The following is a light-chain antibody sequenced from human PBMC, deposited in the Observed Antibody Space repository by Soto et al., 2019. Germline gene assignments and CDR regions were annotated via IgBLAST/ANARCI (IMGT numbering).Light chain of an antibody. Sequence: DIHMTHSPSALSASLGYRFTISGRASQTISDSLAWYQQKPGKAPDLLISDVSSLERGVASRFSGSGSGTEFTLTISSMQPDDFATYYCQQYHGYSRTFGQGTKVDIK. V-gene: IGKV1-5*01. CDR3: QQYHGYSRT. CDR1: QTISDS. J-gene: IGKJ1*01. CDR2: DVS.